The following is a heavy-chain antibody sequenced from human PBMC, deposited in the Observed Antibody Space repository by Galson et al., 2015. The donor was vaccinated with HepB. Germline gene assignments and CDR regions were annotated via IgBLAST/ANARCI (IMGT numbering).Heavy chain of an antibody. V-gene: IGHV3-11*06. CDR1: GFTFSDYY. Sequence: SLRLSCAASGFTFSDYYMSWVRQAPGKGLVWVSYISSSSSYTNYADSVKGRFTISRDNAKNSLYLQMNSLRAEDTAVFYCAREGGGSSTKYYFDYWGQGTLVTVSS. J-gene: IGHJ4*02. D-gene: IGHD2-2*01. CDR3: AREGGGSSTKYYFDY. CDR2: ISSSSSYT.